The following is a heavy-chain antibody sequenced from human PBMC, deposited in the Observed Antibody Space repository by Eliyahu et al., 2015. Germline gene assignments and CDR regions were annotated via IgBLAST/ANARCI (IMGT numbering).Heavy chain of an antibody. CDR1: GYTFTSYG. V-gene: IGHV1-18*04. D-gene: IGHD1-26*01. J-gene: IGHJ6*03. CDR2: ISPYNGNT. CDR3: ARDLKGMIPLLHGMDV. Sequence: QVQLVQSGAEVKKPGASVKVSCKASGYTFTSYGIHWVRQAPGQGLEWMGWISPYNGNTNYAQRLQGRVTMTTDTSTTTAYMEMRSLRYDDTAVYYCARDLKGMIPLLHGMDVWGKGTTVTVSS.